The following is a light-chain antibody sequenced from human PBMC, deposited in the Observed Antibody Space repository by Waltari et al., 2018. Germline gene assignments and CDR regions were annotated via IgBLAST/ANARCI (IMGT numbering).Light chain of an antibody. J-gene: IGLJ2*01. CDR1: SSNIGNNY. Sequence: QSVLTQPPLASGTPGQSVPISCSGSSSNIGNNYVDWYQQLPGKAPKLLIYTKNQRPSGVPDRFSGSKSGTSASLAISGLRSEDEADYYCATWDDSLNGQVIFGGGTKLTVL. V-gene: IGLV1-47*01. CDR2: TKN. CDR3: ATWDDSLNGQVI.